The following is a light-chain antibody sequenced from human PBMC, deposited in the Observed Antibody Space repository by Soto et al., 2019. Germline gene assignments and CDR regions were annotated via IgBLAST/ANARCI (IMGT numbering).Light chain of an antibody. CDR2: DAS. V-gene: IGKV3D-15*01. CDR3: QQRSNWLWT. Sequence: EMVVTQSPATLSVSPGERATLSCRASQSVRSRLAWYQQKPGQAPSLLMYDASTRATGIPARFSGSGSGTEFTLTISSLQSEDFAVYYCQQRSNWLWTFGQGTKVDIK. CDR1: QSVRSR. J-gene: IGKJ1*01.